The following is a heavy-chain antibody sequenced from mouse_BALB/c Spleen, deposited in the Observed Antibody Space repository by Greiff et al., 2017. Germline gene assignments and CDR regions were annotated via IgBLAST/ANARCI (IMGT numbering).Heavy chain of an antibody. CDR3: VRDTLYYGNYRYFDY. V-gene: IGHV2-9-2*01. Sequence: VKLVESGPGLVAPSQSLSITCPVSGFSLTSYDISWIRQPPGKGLEWLGIIWTGGGTNYNSAFMSRLSISKDNSKSQVFLKMKSLQTDDTAIYYCVRDTLYYGNYRYFDYWGQGTTLTVSS. CDR1: GFSLTSYD. CDR2: IWTGGGT. D-gene: IGHD2-1*01. J-gene: IGHJ2*01.